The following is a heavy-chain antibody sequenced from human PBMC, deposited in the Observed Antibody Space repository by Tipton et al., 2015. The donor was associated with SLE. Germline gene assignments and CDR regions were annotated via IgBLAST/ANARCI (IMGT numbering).Heavy chain of an antibody. J-gene: IGHJ3*02. CDR1: GFTFMTSA. CDR2: ISGSGSSI. Sequence: GSLRLSCAAPGFTFMTSAMGWLRQAPGKGLEWVALISGSGSSIYYADSVKGRFTISRDTSKNTLLLQMNSLRADDTAVYYCAKRKVGGSGYDSPPYDAFDIWGQGTMVTVSS. V-gene: IGHV3-23*01. D-gene: IGHD5-12*01. CDR3: AKRKVGGSGYDSPPYDAFDI.